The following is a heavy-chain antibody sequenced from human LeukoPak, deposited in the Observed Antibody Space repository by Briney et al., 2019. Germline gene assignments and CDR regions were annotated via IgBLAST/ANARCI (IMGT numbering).Heavy chain of an antibody. J-gene: IGHJ6*02. CDR2: IYTSGST. D-gene: IGHD6-13*01. CDR1: GGSISSYY. V-gene: IGHV4-4*07. CDR3: AREGGSSWTDYYYGMDV. Sequence: SETLSLTCTVSGGSISSYYWSWIRQPAGKGLEWIGRIYTSGSTNYNPPLKSRVTMSVDTSKNQFSLKLGFVTAADTAVYYCAREGGSSWTDYYYGMDVWGQGTTVTVSS.